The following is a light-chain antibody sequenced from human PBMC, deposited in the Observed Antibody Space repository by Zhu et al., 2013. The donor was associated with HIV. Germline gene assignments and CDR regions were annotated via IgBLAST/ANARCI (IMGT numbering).Light chain of an antibody. V-gene: IGLV3-1*01. CDR2: QDS. Sequence: SYELTQPPSVSVSPGQTASITCSGDKLGDKYACWYQQKPGQSPVLVIYQDSKRPSGIPERFSGSNSGNTATLAFSVTQTEDEADYYCQAWDTTTSVVFGGGTKLTVL. CDR3: QAWDTTTSVV. CDR1: KLGDKY. J-gene: IGLJ3*02.